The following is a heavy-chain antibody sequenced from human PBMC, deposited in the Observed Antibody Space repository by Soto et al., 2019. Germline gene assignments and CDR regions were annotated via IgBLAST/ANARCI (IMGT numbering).Heavy chain of an antibody. CDR3: TRARIAAAGTFDY. CDR1: GFTFDDYG. D-gene: IGHD6-13*01. J-gene: IGHJ4*02. V-gene: IGHV3-20*04. CDR2: INWLGGST. Sequence: EVQVVESGGGVVRPGGSLRLSCAASGFTFDDYGMNWVRQAPGKGLEGVSSINWLGGSTAYADSVKGRFTISRDNAKNSQYVEMNSLRAEDTALYYCTRARIAAAGTFDYWGRGTLVTVSS.